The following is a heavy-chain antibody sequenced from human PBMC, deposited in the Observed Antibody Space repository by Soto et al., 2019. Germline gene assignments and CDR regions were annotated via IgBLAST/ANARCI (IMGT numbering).Heavy chain of an antibody. D-gene: IGHD3-10*01. V-gene: IGHV3-23*01. Sequence: GGSLRLSCAASGFTFSSHAMSWVRQAPGKGLEWISAISGTGVSTYYADSVKGRFTISRDNSKNTLYLQMGSLRAEDMAVYYCARDLLWFGTCDDRGQGTLVTVSS. CDR1: GFTFSSHA. CDR2: ISGTGVST. J-gene: IGHJ4*02. CDR3: ARDLLWFGTCDD.